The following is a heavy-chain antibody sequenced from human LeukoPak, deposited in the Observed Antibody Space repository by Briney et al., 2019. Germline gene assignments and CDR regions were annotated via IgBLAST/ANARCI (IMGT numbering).Heavy chain of an antibody. D-gene: IGHD3-10*01. CDR2: ISWNSGSI. CDR3: ARDYGRSRDYGMDV. Sequence: GGSLRLSCAASGFTFDDYAMHWVRQAPGKGLEWVSGISWNSGSIGYADSVKGRFTISRDNAKNTLYLQMNSLRVEDTAVYYCARDYGRSRDYGMDVWGPGTTVTVSS. CDR1: GFTFDDYA. V-gene: IGHV3-9*01. J-gene: IGHJ6*02.